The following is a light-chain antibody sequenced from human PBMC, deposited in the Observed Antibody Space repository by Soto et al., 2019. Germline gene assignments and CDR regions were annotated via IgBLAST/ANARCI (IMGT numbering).Light chain of an antibody. CDR2: NAS. CDR3: QQYGTSRT. Sequence: EIVLTQSPGTLSLSPGERATLSCRASQSVSNNYLAWYQQKPGQAPRLLIYNASSRATGIPDRFSGSGSGTDFTLTISRLEPEDFAVYYCQQYGTSRTFGQWTKLDIK. CDR1: QSVSNNY. J-gene: IGKJ2*01. V-gene: IGKV3-20*01.